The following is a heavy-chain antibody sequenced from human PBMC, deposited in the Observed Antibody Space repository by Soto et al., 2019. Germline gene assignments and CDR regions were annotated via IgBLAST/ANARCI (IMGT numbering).Heavy chain of an antibody. V-gene: IGHV4-30-4*01. J-gene: IGHJ4*02. Sequence: QLQLQESGPGLVKPSQTLSLTCTVSGGSVSSGDSYWTWLRQPPGRGLEWIGYIYYSGSTYYNPSLKSRVTISVDTSKNQFSLKLSSVTDADTAVYYCARVPPYSSGFGGFDSWGQGTLATVSS. CDR2: IYYSGST. D-gene: IGHD6-19*01. CDR3: ARVPPYSSGFGGFDS. CDR1: GGSVSSGDSY.